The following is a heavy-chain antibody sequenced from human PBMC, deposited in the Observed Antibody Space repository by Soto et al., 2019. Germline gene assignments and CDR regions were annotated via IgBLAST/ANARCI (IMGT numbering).Heavy chain of an antibody. D-gene: IGHD3-10*01. CDR3: AKFGCMDV. J-gene: IGHJ6*02. V-gene: IGHV3-9*01. CDR1: GFAFHDYA. Sequence: EVQLVESGGGLIQPGRSLRLSCAASGFAFHDYAMHWVRQAPGKGLEWVSGIGWNSGSIAYADSVKGPVTIPRDNAKHSLYLQMNSLGAEDTAIVYLAKFGCMDVWGQGTTVTVSS. CDR2: IGWNSGSI.